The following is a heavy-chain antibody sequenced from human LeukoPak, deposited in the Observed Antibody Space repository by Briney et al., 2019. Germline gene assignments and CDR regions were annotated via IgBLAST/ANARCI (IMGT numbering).Heavy chain of an antibody. Sequence: SQTLSLTCNVSGGSISSGSYYWGWIRQPAGMGLVWIGRIFTSGSTNYNPSLKSRGTMSLDPSKNQFSLKLSSVTAADTAVYYCARDSRYSSSWYRPRYYFDYWGQGTLVTVSS. V-gene: IGHV4-61*02. CDR2: IFTSGST. CDR1: GGSISSGSYY. J-gene: IGHJ4*02. CDR3: ARDSRYSSSWYRPRYYFDY. D-gene: IGHD6-13*01.